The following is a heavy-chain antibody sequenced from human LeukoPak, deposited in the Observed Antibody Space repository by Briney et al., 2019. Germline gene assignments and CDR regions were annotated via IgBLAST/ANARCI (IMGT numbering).Heavy chain of an antibody. V-gene: IGHV4-39*07. CDR2: IFYSGST. J-gene: IGHJ5*02. D-gene: IGHD2-8*01. Sequence: PSETLSLICTVSGGYISSSNYYWVWIRQPPGKGLEWVASIFYSGSTYFNPSLKSRVTILVDTSKNQFSLKLSSVTAADTAMYYCARDPATECSTGVCYKASWFDPWGQGTLVTVSS. CDR3: ARDPATECSTGVCYKASWFDP. CDR1: GGYISSSNYY.